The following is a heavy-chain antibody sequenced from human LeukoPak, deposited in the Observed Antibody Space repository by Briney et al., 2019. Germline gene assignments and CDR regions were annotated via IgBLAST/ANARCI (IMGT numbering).Heavy chain of an antibody. CDR3: ARDVSTQQWLSFYYYYYYMDV. CDR1: GFTFSSYW. CDR2: IKQDRSEK. V-gene: IGHV3-7*01. J-gene: IGHJ6*03. D-gene: IGHD6-19*01. Sequence: PGGSLRLSCAASGFTFSSYWMSWVRQAPGKGLEWVANIKQDRSEKYYVDSVKGRFTISRDNAKNSLYLQMNSLRAEDTAVYYCARDVSTQQWLSFYYYYYYMDVWGKGTTVTVSS.